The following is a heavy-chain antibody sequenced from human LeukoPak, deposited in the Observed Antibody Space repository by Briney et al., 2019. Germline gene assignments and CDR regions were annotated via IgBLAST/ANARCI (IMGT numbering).Heavy chain of an antibody. V-gene: IGHV3-21*01. D-gene: IGHD3-9*01. J-gene: IGHJ4*02. CDR2: ISSSSSYI. Sequence: PGGSLRLSCAASGFTFSSYSMNWVRQAPGKGLEWVSSISSSSSYIYYADSVKGRFTISRDNAKNSLYLQMNSLRAEDTAVYYCARTEFDYDILTGYFHFDYWGQGTLVTVSS. CDR3: ARTEFDYDILTGYFHFDY. CDR1: GFTFSSYS.